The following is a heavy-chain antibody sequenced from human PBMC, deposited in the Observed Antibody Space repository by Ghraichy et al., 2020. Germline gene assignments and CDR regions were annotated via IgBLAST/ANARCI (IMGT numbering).Heavy chain of an antibody. CDR1: GFTFSSYA. J-gene: IGHJ6*02. D-gene: IGHD3-9*01. V-gene: IGHV3-23*01. CDR2: ISGSGGNT. Sequence: GGSLRLSCAASGFTFSSYAMSWVRQAPGKGLEWVSSISGSGGNTYYADSVKGRFTISRDNSKNTLYLQMNSLRAEDTAVYHCAKVITYYDILTGYSKYYYGLDVWGQGTTVTVSS. CDR3: AKVITYYDILTGYSKYYYGLDV.